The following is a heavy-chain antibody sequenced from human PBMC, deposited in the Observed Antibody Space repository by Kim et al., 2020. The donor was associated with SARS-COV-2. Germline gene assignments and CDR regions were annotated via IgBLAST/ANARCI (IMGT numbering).Heavy chain of an antibody. J-gene: IGHJ6*02. CDR3: ARDLDV. CDR2: QDGSEK. V-gene: IGHV3-7*01. Sequence: QDGSEKNYVDSVKGRFTIARDNAKNSLYLQMNSLRAEDTAVYYCARDLDVWGQGTTVTVSS.